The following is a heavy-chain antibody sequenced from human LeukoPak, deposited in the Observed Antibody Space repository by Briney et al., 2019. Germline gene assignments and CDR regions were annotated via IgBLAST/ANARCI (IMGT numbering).Heavy chain of an antibody. J-gene: IGHJ3*02. V-gene: IGHV1-46*03. CDR1: GYTFTSYY. CDR3: ARVGTVVTFAFDI. CDR2: INPSGGST. Sequence: ASVKVSCKASGYTFTSYYMHWVRQAPGQGLEWMGIINPSGGSTSYAQKFQGRVTMTRDTSTSTVYMELSSPRSEDTAVYYCARVGTVVTFAFDIWGQGTMVTVSS. D-gene: IGHD4-23*01.